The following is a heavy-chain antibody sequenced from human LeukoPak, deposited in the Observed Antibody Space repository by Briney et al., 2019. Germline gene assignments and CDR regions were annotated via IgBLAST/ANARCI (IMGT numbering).Heavy chain of an antibody. V-gene: IGHV5-51*01. CDR2: IFPTDSDT. Sequence: GESLKISCQTSGYTFSNYWIAWVRQMPGKGLEWMGIIFPTDSDTRYSPSFQGQVTISADKSTFTAYLQWSTLEASDTAMYYCARRGLGTYNGFDFWGQGTPVIVSS. D-gene: IGHD3-10*01. J-gene: IGHJ4*02. CDR3: ARRGLGTYNGFDF. CDR1: GYTFSNYW.